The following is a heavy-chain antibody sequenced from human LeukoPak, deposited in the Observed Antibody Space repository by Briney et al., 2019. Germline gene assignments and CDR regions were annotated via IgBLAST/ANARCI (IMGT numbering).Heavy chain of an antibody. Sequence: GGTLRLSCSASGFTFTPYGMNWVRQAPGKGLDWVSGIGGSGSRTYYADSVKGRFTISRDSATKTLFLQMNSLRAEVTAVYYWAKGQLWFGGYNWFDPWGQGTLVTVSS. D-gene: IGHD3-10*01. CDR1: GFTFTPYG. V-gene: IGHV3-23*01. CDR2: IGGSGSRT. CDR3: AKGQLWFGGYNWFDP. J-gene: IGHJ5*02.